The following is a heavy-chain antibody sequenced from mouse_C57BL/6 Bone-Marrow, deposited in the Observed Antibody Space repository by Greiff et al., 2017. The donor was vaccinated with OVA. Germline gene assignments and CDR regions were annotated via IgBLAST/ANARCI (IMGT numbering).Heavy chain of an antibody. V-gene: IGHV14-4*01. CDR2: IDPENGDT. D-gene: IGHD4-1*01. Sequence: EVKLMESGAELVRPGASVKLSCTASGFNIKDDYMHWVKQRPEQGLEWIGWIDPENGDTEYASKFQGKATITADTSSNTAYLQLSSLTSEDTAVCYCTTTGKDYWGQGTTLTVSS. CDR3: TTTGKDY. CDR1: GFNIKDDY. J-gene: IGHJ2*01.